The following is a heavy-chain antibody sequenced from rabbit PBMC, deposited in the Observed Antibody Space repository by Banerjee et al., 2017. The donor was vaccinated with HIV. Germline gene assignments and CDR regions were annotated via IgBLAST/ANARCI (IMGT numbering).Heavy chain of an antibody. CDR2: INSSSGNT. J-gene: IGHJ4*01. CDR3: ARGAGDAAYGHYFDL. CDR1: GFSFSNKYV. Sequence: QEQLEESGGDLVKPEGSLTLTCTASGFSFSNKYVMCWVRQAPGKGLEWIACINSSSGNTVYATWAKGRFTITRSTSLNTVTLQMTSLTAADTATWFCARGAGDAAYGHYFDLWGQGTLVTVS. V-gene: IGHV1S45*01. D-gene: IGHD6-1*01.